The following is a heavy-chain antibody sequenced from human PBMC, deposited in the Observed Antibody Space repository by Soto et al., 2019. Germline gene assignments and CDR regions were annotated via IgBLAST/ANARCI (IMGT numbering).Heavy chain of an antibody. D-gene: IGHD3-22*01. CDR1: GYSFTNYW. CDR2: IYPGDSDT. CDR3: ETQAYNYDYFDF. V-gene: IGHV5-51*01. J-gene: IGHJ4*02. Sequence: GESLKISCKGSGYSFTNYWIGWVRQMPGKGLEWMGIIYPGDSDTRYSPSFQGQVIISVDQSISTAYLQWSSLQASDTAMYYCETQAYNYDYFDFWGQGTLVTVSS.